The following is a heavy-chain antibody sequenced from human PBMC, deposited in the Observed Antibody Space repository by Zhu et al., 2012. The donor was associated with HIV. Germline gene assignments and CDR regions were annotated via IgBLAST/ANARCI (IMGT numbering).Heavy chain of an antibody. CDR1: GGSMSSHY. CDR2: MYSSGAP. CDR3: ARSVKGQLVFDS. Sequence: QVQLQESGPQLVKPSETLSLTCTVSGGSMSSHYWNWVRQPPGKGLQWIGYMYSSGAPSIISPSRVESPFHWTCPRTQFSLNLSSVTTADTAVYYCARSVKGQLVFDSWGQGRLVHRLL. D-gene: IGHD1-1*01. V-gene: IGHV4-59*11. J-gene: IGHJ4*02.